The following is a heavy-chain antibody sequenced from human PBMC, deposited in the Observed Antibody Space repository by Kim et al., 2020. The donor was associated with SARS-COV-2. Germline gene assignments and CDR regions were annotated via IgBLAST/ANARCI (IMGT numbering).Heavy chain of an antibody. V-gene: IGHV1-2*02. CDR1: GYTFTGYY. CDR3: ARDPSDGDYGDYNFDY. Sequence: ASVKVSCKASGYTFTGYYMHWVRQAPGQGLEWMGWINPNSGGTNYAQKFQGRVTMTRDTSISTAYMELSRLRSDDTAVYYCARDPSDGDYGDYNFDYWGQGTLVTVSS. CDR2: INPNSGGT. D-gene: IGHD4-17*01. J-gene: IGHJ4*02.